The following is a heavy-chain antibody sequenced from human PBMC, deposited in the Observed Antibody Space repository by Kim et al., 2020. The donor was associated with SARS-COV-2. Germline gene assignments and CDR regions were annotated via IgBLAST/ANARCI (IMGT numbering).Heavy chain of an antibody. CDR2: INPNSGGT. D-gene: IGHD3-22*01. Sequence: ASVKVSCKASGYTFTGYYMHWVRQAPGQGLEWMGWINPNSGGTNYAQKFQGRVTMTRDTSISTAYMELSRLRSDDTAVYYCAREPGITMIVVVTRNDAFDTWGQGTMVTVSS. CDR3: AREPGITMIVVVTRNDAFDT. V-gene: IGHV1-2*02. J-gene: IGHJ3*02. CDR1: GYTFTGYY.